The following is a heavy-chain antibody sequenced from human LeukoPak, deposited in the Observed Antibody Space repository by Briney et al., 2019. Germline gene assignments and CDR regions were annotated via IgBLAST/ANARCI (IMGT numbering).Heavy chain of an antibody. D-gene: IGHD1-26*01. V-gene: IGHV3-30*02. Sequence: GGSLRLSCAPSGFTFSAYGMHWVRQAPGNGLEWVAFIRYDGGNKYYADSVKGRFTISRDNSKNMLYLQMNSLRPEDSAEYFCAKGAGFQPAQKWADYYYYMDVWGKGTTVTISS. CDR2: IRYDGGNK. J-gene: IGHJ6*03. CDR3: AKGAGFQPAQKWADYYYYMDV. CDR1: GFTFSAYG.